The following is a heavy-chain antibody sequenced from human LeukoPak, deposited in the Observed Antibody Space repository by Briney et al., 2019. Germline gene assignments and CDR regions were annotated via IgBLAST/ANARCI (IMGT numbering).Heavy chain of an antibody. D-gene: IGHD3-22*01. CDR1: GGSVSSGTYY. Sequence: SETLSLTCTVSGGSVSSGTYYWGWIRQSPDMGLEWIGIISHSGITDYNPSLKSRVTISVDKSKNQFSLKLTSVTAADTAVYYCAIYHSGGYTSYFDYWGQGSLVTVSS. J-gene: IGHJ4*02. CDR3: AIYHSGGYTSYFDY. CDR2: ISHSGIT. V-gene: IGHV4-39*07.